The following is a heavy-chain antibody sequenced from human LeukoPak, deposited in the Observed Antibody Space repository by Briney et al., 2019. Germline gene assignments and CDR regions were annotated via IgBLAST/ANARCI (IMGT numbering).Heavy chain of an antibody. Sequence: GASVKVSCKASGYTFTSYAMHWVRQAPGQRLEWMGWINAGNGNTKYSQKFQGRVTITRDTSASTAYMELSGLRSEDTAVYYCARDPVRTGTTVKAFDIWGQGTMVTVSS. D-gene: IGHD1-1*01. CDR2: INAGNGNT. CDR1: GYTFTSYA. J-gene: IGHJ3*02. CDR3: ARDPVRTGTTVKAFDI. V-gene: IGHV1-3*01.